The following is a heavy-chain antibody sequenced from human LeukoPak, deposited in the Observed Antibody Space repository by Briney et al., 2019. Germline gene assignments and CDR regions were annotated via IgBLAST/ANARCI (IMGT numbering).Heavy chain of an antibody. CDR3: ARESYCGGGRCYFDN. CDR2: IWYDGTNQ. V-gene: IGHV3-33*01. J-gene: IGHJ4*02. Sequence: GGSLRLSCAASGFTFSRSGMHWVRQAPGKGLEWVAFIWYDGTNQNYGDSVKGRFTISRDNSKNTLYLQMDSLRAEDTALYYCARESYCGGGRCYFDNWGQGTLVTVSS. CDR1: GFTFSRSG. D-gene: IGHD2-15*01.